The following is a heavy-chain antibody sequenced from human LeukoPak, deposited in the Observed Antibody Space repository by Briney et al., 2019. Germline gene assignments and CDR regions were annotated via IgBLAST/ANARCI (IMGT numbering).Heavy chain of an antibody. Sequence: GASVKVSCKASGYTFTGYYMHWVRQAPGQGLEWMGWINPNSGGTNYAQTFQGRVTMTRDTSISTAYMELSRLRSDDTAVYYCAREGGIYCSGGSYYIDYWGQGTLVTVSS. CDR3: AREGGIYCSGGSYYIDY. D-gene: IGHD2-15*01. CDR2: INPNSGGT. V-gene: IGHV1-2*02. CDR1: GYTFTGYY. J-gene: IGHJ4*02.